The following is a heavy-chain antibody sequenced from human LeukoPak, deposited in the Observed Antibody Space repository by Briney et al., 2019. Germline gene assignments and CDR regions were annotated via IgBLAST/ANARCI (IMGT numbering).Heavy chain of an antibody. V-gene: IGHV3-53*01. Sequence: PGGSLRLSCAASGFTVSSNYMSWVRQAPGKGLDWVSVIYSGGYTYYADSVKGRFTISRDNSKNTLYLQMNSLRAEDTAVYYCARDDTVTTGPFDYWGQGTLVTVSS. D-gene: IGHD4-17*01. CDR3: ARDDTVTTGPFDY. CDR1: GFTVSSNY. CDR2: IYSGGYT. J-gene: IGHJ4*02.